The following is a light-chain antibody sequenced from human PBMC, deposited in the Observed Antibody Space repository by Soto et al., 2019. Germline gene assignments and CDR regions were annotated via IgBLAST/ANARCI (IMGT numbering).Light chain of an antibody. CDR2: AAS. Sequence: DIQMTQSPSSLSASVGDRVTITCRASRSISNYLNWYQQKSGKAPRLLIYAASSLQPGVLSRFSGTGTGREFTLTITSLQPEDSATYYCQQSYSVPRFGHGTRVDLK. CDR3: QQSYSVPR. J-gene: IGKJ1*01. CDR1: RSISNY. V-gene: IGKV1-39*01.